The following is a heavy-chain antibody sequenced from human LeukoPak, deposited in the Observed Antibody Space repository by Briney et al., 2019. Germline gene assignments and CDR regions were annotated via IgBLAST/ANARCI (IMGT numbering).Heavy chain of an antibody. Sequence: ASVKVSCKASGYTFTSYGISWVRQAPGQGLEWMGWISAYNGNTNYAQKLQGRVTMTTDTSTSTAYMELRSLRSDDTAVYYCARDSSGWELHVWFDPWGQGTLVTVSS. CDR3: ARDSSGWELHVWFDP. CDR1: GYTFTSYG. D-gene: IGHD1-26*01. V-gene: IGHV1-18*01. J-gene: IGHJ5*02. CDR2: ISAYNGNT.